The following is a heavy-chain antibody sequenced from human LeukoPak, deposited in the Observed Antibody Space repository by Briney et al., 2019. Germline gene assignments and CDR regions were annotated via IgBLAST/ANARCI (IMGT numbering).Heavy chain of an antibody. CDR3: ASEREYYDYVWGSYRHLDY. CDR2: ISSSGSTI. D-gene: IGHD3-16*02. CDR1: GFTFSDYY. J-gene: IGHJ4*02. V-gene: IGHV3-11*04. Sequence: PGGSLRLSCAASGFTFSDYYMSWIRQAPGKGLEWVSYISSSGSTIYYADSVKGRFTISRDNAKNSLYLQMNSLRAEDTAVYYCASEREYYDYVWGSYRHLDYWGQGTLVTVSS.